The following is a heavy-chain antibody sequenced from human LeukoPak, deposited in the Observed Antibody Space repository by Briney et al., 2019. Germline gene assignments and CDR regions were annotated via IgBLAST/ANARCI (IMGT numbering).Heavy chain of an antibody. J-gene: IGHJ5*02. D-gene: IGHD3-10*01. CDR3: ARAFMSPGGFDP. Sequence: SETLSLTCTVSGGSISSYYWSWIRRPPGKGLEWIGYIYYSGSTNYNPSLKSRVTISVDTSKNQLSVKLSSVTAADTAVYYCARAFMSPGGFDPWGQGTLVTVSS. CDR1: GGSISSYY. CDR2: IYYSGST. V-gene: IGHV4-59*01.